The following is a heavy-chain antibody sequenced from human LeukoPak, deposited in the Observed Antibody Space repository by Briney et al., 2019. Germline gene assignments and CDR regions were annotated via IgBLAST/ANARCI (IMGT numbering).Heavy chain of an antibody. V-gene: IGHV3-30*18. D-gene: IGHD3-22*01. CDR3: AKENYYDSSGYYSYFDY. CDR1: GFTFSSYG. CDR2: ISYDGSNK. J-gene: IGHJ4*02. Sequence: GRSLRLSCAASGFTFSSYGMHWVRQAPVKGLEWVAVISYDGSNKYYADSVRGRFTISRDNSKNTLYLQMNSLRAEDTAVYYCAKENYYDSSGYYSYFDYWGQGTLVTVSS.